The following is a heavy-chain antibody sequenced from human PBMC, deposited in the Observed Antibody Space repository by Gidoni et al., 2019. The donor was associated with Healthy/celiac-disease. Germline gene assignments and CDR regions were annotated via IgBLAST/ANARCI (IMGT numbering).Heavy chain of an antibody. D-gene: IGHD6-13*01. V-gene: IGHV3-11*01. CDR3: ARLWGWIAAVSYYMDV. CDR2: ISSSGSTI. CDR1: GFPFSAYY. Sequence: QVQLVESGGGLVKPGGSLRLSCAASGFPFSAYYMCWIRQAPGKGLEWVSYISSSGSTIYYADSVKGRFTISRDNAKNSLYLQMNSLRAEDTAVYYCARLWGWIAAVSYYMDVWGKGTTVTVSS. J-gene: IGHJ6*03.